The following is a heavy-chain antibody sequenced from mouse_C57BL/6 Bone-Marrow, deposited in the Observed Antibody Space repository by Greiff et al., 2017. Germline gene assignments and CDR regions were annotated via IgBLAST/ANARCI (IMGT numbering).Heavy chain of an antibody. J-gene: IGHJ2*01. CDR2: ISDGGSYT. CDR3: ARDSTMVTTTGYYFDY. Sequence: EVKLVESGGGLVKPGGSLKLSCAASGFTFSSYAMSWVRQTPEKRLEWVATISDGGSYTYYPDNVKGRFTISRDNAKNNLYLQISHLKSEDTAMYYCARDSTMVTTTGYYFDYWGQGTTLTVSS. V-gene: IGHV5-4*01. CDR1: GFTFSSYA. D-gene: IGHD2-2*01.